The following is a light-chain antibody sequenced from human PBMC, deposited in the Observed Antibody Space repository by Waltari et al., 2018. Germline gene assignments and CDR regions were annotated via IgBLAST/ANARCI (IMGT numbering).Light chain of an antibody. CDR2: QDT. J-gene: IGLJ3*02. CDR1: TLSKEY. Sequence: SYELTQPPSVAVSPGQTVRITCSGNTLSKEYTYWYQQKPGQAPILLIYQDTKRPSGIPERFSGYTSGKTVTLTITGVQAEDEAAYYCQSPSSSGSYHWLFGGGTKVTVL. V-gene: IGLV3-25*03. CDR3: QSPSSSGSYHWL.